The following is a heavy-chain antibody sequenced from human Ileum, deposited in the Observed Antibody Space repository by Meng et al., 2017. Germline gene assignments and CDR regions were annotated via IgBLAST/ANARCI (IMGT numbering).Heavy chain of an antibody. J-gene: IGHJ4*02. D-gene: IGHD4-23*01. V-gene: IGHV4-34*01. Sequence: QVQLQQWGAGLLKPSETLSLPWGVYGASFSANYWTWVRQPPGKGLEWVGEVNHGGRTNYNPSLKSRVSISVDTTRNQFSLNLNSVTAADTAVYYCASARWDYWGQGTLVTVSS. CDR1: GASFSANY. CDR2: VNHGGRT. CDR3: ASARWDY.